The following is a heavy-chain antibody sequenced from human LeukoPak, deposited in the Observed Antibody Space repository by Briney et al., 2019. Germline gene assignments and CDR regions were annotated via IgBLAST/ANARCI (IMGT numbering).Heavy chain of an antibody. V-gene: IGHV4-39*07. D-gene: IGHD1-26*01. Sequence: PSETLSLTCTVSGGSISSSTYYWGWIRQPPGKGLEWIGSIYYSGSTYYNPSLKSRVTISVDTSKNQFSLKLSSVTAADTAVYYCARCTFSGSYYGDYWGQGTLVTVSS. J-gene: IGHJ4*02. CDR3: ARCTFSGSYYGDY. CDR1: GGSISSSTYY. CDR2: IYYSGST.